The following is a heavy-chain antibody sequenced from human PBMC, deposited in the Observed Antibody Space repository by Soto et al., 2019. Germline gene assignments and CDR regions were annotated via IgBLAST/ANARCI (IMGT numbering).Heavy chain of an antibody. CDR3: ATGGGDWNDY. V-gene: IGHV1-24*01. D-gene: IGHD1-1*01. J-gene: IGHJ4*02. CDR1: GYTLTELS. Sequence: ASVMVSCKVSGYTLTELSMHWVRQAPGKGLEWMGGFDPEDGETIYAQKFQGRVTMTEDTSTDTAYMELSSLRSEDTAVFYCATGGGDWNDYWGQGTLVTVSS. CDR2: FDPEDGET.